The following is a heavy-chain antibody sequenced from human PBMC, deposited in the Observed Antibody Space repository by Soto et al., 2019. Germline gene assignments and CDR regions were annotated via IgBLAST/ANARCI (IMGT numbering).Heavy chain of an antibody. D-gene: IGHD2-15*01. J-gene: IGHJ4*02. CDR3: ARARDRFGGHFDY. CDR2: IYHSGSS. CDR1: GASMSSVGSY. V-gene: IGHV4-31*03. Sequence: QVQLQEWGPGLVKPSQTLSLTCSVSGASMSSVGSYWSWIRQHPVKGLEWIGQIYHSGSSYYNPSINSRVTIAVDSSKGQSSVTLTSVTAADTAVYYCARARDRFGGHFDYWGRGILVTVSS.